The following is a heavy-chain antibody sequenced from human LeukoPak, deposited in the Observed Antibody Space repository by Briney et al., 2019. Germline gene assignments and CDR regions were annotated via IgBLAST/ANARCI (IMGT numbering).Heavy chain of an antibody. CDR2: ISNDGSNK. CDR3: AKDAGHCSGGSCYRQDY. V-gene: IGHV3-30*18. Sequence: GGSWRLSGAASGFTCSTYGMHWVRQAPGKEPEWVAVISNDGSNKYHAESVRGRFTISRDNSKNTLYLQMNSLRAEDTAVYYCAKDAGHCSGGSCYRQDYWGQGTLVTVSS. J-gene: IGHJ4*02. D-gene: IGHD2-15*01. CDR1: GFTCSTYG.